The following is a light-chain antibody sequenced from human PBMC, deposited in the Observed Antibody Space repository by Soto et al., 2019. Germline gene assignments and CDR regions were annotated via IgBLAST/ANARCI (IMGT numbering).Light chain of an antibody. CDR2: DAS. CDR1: QSVADNH. J-gene: IGKJ3*01. V-gene: IGKV3-20*01. Sequence: VLTQSPGTLSLSAGERATLSCRASQSVADNHFAWYQQKPGQAPRLLIYDASTRAAGGPDRFSCSGAGTDFTLTISRLEPEDFGVYFCRHYTKSPIFTFGPGTTVD. CDR3: RHYTKSPIFT.